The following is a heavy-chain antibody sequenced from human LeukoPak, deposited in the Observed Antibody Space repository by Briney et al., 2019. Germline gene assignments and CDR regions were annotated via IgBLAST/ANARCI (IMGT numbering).Heavy chain of an antibody. Sequence: GGSLRLPCAASGFTFSSYSMNWVRQAPGKGLEWFSSNSNSSSYIYYADSVKGRFTISRDNAKKSLYLQMNSLRGEDTAVYYCARERFPRGYYSSTSCHPVVFGYWGQGTLVTVSS. J-gene: IGHJ4*02. CDR2: NSNSSSYI. CDR1: GFTFSSYS. CDR3: ARERFPRGYYSSTSCHPVVFGY. D-gene: IGHD2-2*01. V-gene: IGHV3-21*01.